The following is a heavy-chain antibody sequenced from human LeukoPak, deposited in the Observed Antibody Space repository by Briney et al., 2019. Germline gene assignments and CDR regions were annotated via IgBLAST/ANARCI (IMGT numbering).Heavy chain of an antibody. CDR2: IYHSGGA. V-gene: IGHV4-4*02. J-gene: IGHJ6*02. Sequence: PSETLSLTCAVSGDSISSNNWWSWVRQSPGKGLEWIGEIYHSGGANYNPSLKSRVTMSVDKSKNQFSLKLSSVTAADTAVYYCARSSPSWGYYYGMDVWGQGTKVTVSS. CDR3: ARSSPSWGYYYGMDV. D-gene: IGHD2-2*01. CDR1: GDSISSNNW.